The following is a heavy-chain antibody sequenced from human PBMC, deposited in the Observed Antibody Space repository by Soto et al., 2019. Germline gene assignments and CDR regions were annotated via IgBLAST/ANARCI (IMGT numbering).Heavy chain of an antibody. J-gene: IGHJ6*02. CDR2: IIPILGSA. CDR1: GDTFSNYA. V-gene: IGHV1-69*13. CDR3: ARFKVGNTIDYYYGMDV. D-gene: IGHD1-26*01. Sequence: VKVSCKASGDTFSNYAICWVRQAPGQGLEWIGGIIPILGSANYAQKFQGRVTISADGSTNTANLELSSLRSEDTAVYYCARFKVGNTIDYYYGMDVWGQGTTVTVSS.